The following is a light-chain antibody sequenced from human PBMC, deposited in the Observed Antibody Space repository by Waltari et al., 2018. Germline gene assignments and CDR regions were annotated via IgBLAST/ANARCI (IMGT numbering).Light chain of an antibody. CDR3: SSYTVNTTLV. J-gene: IGLJ3*02. Sequence: QSSLTQPASVSGSPGQSITFSCTGTSIDIGTYNYFSLYQRHPGKAPKLMIYDVSKRPPGVLIRFSASKPGNAASLTISGLQAEDEAYYSCSSYTVNTTLVFGGGTKLTVL. V-gene: IGLV2-14*03. CDR1: SIDIGTYNY. CDR2: DVS.